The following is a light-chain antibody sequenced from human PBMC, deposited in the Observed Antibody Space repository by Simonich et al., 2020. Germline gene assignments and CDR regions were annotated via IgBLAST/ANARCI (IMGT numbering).Light chain of an antibody. Sequence: QAVVTQEPSLTVSPGGTVTLTCGSSTGAVTSGHYPYWFQQKPGQAPRTLIYDTSKKPSWTPARFSGALLGGKAALTLSGAQPEDEAEYYCLLSYSGARLVVFGGGTKLTVL. J-gene: IGLJ2*01. V-gene: IGLV7-46*01. CDR1: TGAVTSGHY. CDR2: DTS. CDR3: LLSYSGARLVV.